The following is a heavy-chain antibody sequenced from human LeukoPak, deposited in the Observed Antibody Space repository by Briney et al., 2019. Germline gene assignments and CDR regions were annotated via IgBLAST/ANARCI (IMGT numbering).Heavy chain of an antibody. V-gene: IGHV3-23*01. CDR1: GFTFSSCA. D-gene: IGHD3-22*01. CDR3: AKINYYDSSGYYLGLDY. J-gene: IGHJ4*02. Sequence: GGSLRLSCAASGFTFSSCAMSWVRQAPGKGLEWVSAIGGSGGSTYYADSVKGRFTISRDNSKNTLYLQMNSLRAEDTAVYHCAKINYYDSSGYYLGLDYWGQGTLVTVSS. CDR2: IGGSGGST.